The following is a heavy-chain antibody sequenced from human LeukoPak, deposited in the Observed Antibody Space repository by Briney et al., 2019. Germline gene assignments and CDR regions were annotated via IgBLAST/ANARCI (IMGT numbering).Heavy chain of an antibody. V-gene: IGHV3-11*04. J-gene: IGHJ6*03. CDR1: GFTFSDYY. D-gene: IGHD2-2*03. CDR3: ARMEIVVVPAAIPYYMDV. Sequence: GGSLRLSCAASGFTFSDYYMSWIRQAPGKGLEWVSYISSSGSTIYYADSVKGRFTISRDNAKNSLYLQMNSLRAEDTAVYYCARMEIVVVPAAIPYYMDVWGKGTTVTVSS. CDR2: ISSSGSTI.